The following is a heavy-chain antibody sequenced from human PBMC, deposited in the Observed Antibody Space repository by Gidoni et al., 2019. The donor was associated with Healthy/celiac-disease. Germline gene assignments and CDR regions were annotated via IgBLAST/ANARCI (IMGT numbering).Heavy chain of an antibody. V-gene: IGHV3-7*01. CDR1: GFAISSYW. CDR2: IKQEGSDE. CDR3: ARDGGGEEFDY. Sequence: EVQLVESGGVVVQAGGSLRLSCEASGFAISSYWMSWARQAPGKGLEWVANIKQEGSDEYYVGSLKCRFTISRDNAKNSLYLQMNSLRAEDSAVYYCARDGGGEEFDYWGQGTLVTVSS. J-gene: IGHJ4*02. D-gene: IGHD3-16*01.